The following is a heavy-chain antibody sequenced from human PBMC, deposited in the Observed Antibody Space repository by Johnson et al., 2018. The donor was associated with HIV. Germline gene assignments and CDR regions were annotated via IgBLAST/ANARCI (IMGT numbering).Heavy chain of an antibody. CDR2: ISYDGTDK. Sequence: QVQLVESGGGVVQPGRSLRLSCAASGFTFSSYDMHWVRQAPGKGMDWVAFISYDGTDKYYADSVKGRFNISRDNSKNALYLQMNSLRSEDTAVYYCAKPPSMGADAFDIWGQGTMLTVSS. V-gene: IGHV3-30*18. J-gene: IGHJ3*02. D-gene: IGHD3-16*01. CDR1: GFTFSSYD. CDR3: AKPPSMGADAFDI.